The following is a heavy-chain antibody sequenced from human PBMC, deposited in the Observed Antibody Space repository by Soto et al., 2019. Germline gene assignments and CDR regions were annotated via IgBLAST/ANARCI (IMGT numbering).Heavy chain of an antibody. CDR3: AKEPVGPDWYFDL. CDR2: INGAATST. CDR1: GFTFSTYA. J-gene: IGHJ2*01. Sequence: GESLKISCAASGFTFSTYAMSWVRQAPGMGLEWVSAINGAATSTHYADSVKGRFTVSRDNSKNTLYLQMNSLRAEDTAVYNCAKEPVGPDWYFDLWGRGTLVTVSS. V-gene: IGHV3-23*01.